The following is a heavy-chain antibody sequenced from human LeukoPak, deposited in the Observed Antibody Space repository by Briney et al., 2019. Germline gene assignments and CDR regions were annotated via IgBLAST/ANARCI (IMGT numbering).Heavy chain of an antibody. V-gene: IGHV4-34*01. J-gene: IGHJ6*04. Sequence: SETLSLTCAVYGGSFSGYYWSWIRQPPGKGLEWIGEINHSGSTNYNPSLKSRVTISVDTSKNQFSLKLSSVTAADTAVYYCARGRARYFDWLSPPDWGKGTTVTVSS. CDR1: GGSFSGYY. CDR2: INHSGST. CDR3: ARGRARYFDWLSPPD. D-gene: IGHD3-9*01.